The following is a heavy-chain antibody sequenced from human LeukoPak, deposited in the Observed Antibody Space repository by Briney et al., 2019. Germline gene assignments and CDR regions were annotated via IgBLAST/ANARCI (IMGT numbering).Heavy chain of an antibody. V-gene: IGHV3-48*01. CDR1: GFTFSSYS. Sequence: GGSLRLSCAASGFTFSSYSMNWVRQAPGEGLEWVSYISSSSTIYYADSVKGRFTISRDNAKNSLYLQMNSLRAEDTAVYYCARDGNYDFWSGYSQYFDYWGQGTLVTVSS. CDR3: ARDGNYDFWSGYSQYFDY. CDR2: ISSSSTI. D-gene: IGHD3-3*01. J-gene: IGHJ4*02.